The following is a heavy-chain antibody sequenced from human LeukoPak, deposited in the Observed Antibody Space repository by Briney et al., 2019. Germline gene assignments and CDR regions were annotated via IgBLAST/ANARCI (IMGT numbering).Heavy chain of an antibody. V-gene: IGHV3-21*01. CDR1: GFTFSTYS. D-gene: IGHD1-26*01. CDR2: ITSSRSYI. CDR3: ARVKAGATIENFYYYYMDV. J-gene: IGHJ6*03. Sequence: GGSLRLSCAASGFTFSTYSMNWVRQAPGKGLEWVSSITSSRSYIMYADSVKGRFTISRDNAKNSLYLQMNSLRAEDTAVYYCARVKAGATIENFYYYYMDVWGKGTTVTVSS.